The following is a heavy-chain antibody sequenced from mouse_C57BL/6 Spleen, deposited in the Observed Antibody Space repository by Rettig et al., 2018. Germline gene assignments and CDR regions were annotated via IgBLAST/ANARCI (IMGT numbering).Heavy chain of an antibody. CDR3: ARFGGSSYEDYFDY. CDR2: IYPGSGST. Sequence: QVQLQQPGAELVKPGASVKMSCKASGYTFTSYWITWVKQRPGQGLEWIGDIYPGSGSTNYNEKFKSKATLTVDTSSSTAYMQLSSLTSEDSAVYYCARFGGSSYEDYFDYWGQGTTLTVSS. J-gene: IGHJ2*01. D-gene: IGHD1-1*01. V-gene: IGHV1-55*01. CDR1: GYTFTSYW.